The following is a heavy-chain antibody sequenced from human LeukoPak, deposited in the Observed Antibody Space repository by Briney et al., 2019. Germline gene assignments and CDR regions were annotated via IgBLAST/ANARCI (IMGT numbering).Heavy chain of an antibody. V-gene: IGHV1-46*01. CDR1: GYTFTSYY. CDR2: INPSGGSA. CDR3: ARGVRIVGSGSYEGPFFDY. D-gene: IGHD3-10*01. J-gene: IGHJ4*02. Sequence: ASVKVSCKASGYTFTSYYMHWVRQAPGQGLEWMGIINPSGGSAGYAQKFQGRVTMIRDTSTSTVYMELSSLRSEDTAVYYCARGVRIVGSGSYEGPFFDYWGQGTLVTVSS.